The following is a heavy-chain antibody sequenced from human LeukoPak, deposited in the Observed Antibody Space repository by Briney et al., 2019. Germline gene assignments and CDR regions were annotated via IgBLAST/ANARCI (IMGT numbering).Heavy chain of an antibody. CDR1: GFVFATYD. J-gene: IGHJ4*02. CDR2: IGVTSDT. Sequence: GGSLRLSCVASGFVFATYDMHWVRQITGEGLEWVSGIGVTSDTFYAGSVEGRFTISRDIERRPLYLQMDSLRAGDTAVYYCVRDRDGHSTFDYWGQGTLVTVSS. V-gene: IGHV3-13*01. D-gene: IGHD4-17*01. CDR3: VRDRDGHSTFDY.